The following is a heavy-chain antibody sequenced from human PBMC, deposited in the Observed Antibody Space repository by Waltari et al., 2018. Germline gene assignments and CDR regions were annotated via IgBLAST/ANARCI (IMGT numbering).Heavy chain of an antibody. J-gene: IGHJ4*02. CDR1: GYTFTGYY. Sequence: QVQLVQSGAEVKEPGASVKVSCKASGYTFTGYYMHWVRQAPGQGLEWMGWINPNSGDTNYAQKLQGRVTMTRDTSISTAYMELSRLRSDDTAVYYCARLQLATAFDYWGQGTLVTVSS. CDR2: INPNSGDT. D-gene: IGHD2-2*01. V-gene: IGHV1-2*02. CDR3: ARLQLATAFDY.